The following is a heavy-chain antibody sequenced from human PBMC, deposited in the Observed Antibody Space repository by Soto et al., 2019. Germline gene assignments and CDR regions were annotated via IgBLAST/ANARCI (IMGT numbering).Heavy chain of an antibody. D-gene: IGHD5-18*01. CDR2: IYYSGST. J-gene: IGHJ4*02. V-gene: IGHV4-39*01. CDR3: ARHCGLDTACY. Sequence: QLQLQESGPGLVKPSETLSLTCTVSGGSISSSSYYWGWIRQPPGKGLEWIGSIYYSGSTYYNPSLKSRVTISVDTSKNQFSLKLSSVTAADTAVYYCARHCGLDTACYWGQGTLVTVSS. CDR1: GGSISSSSYY.